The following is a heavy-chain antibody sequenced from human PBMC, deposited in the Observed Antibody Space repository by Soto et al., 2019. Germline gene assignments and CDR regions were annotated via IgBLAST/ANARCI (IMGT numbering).Heavy chain of an antibody. CDR2: IWYDGSNK. J-gene: IGHJ3*02. CDR3: ARETLWGRAFEI. CDR1: GFTFSSYG. V-gene: IGHV3-33*01. D-gene: IGHD3-16*01. Sequence: GGSLRLSCAASGFTFSSYGMHWVRQAPGKGLEWVAVIWYDGSNKYYADSVKGRFTISRDNSKNTLYLQMNSLRAEDTAVYYCARETLWGRAFEIWGQGTMVTVSS.